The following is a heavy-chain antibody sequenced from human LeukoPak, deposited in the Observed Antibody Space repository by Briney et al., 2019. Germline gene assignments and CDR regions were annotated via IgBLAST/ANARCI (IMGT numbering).Heavy chain of an antibody. J-gene: IGHJ5*02. V-gene: IGHV1-18*01. CDR3: ARVWSRINWFDP. CDR2: ISAYNGNT. Sequence: ASVKVSCKASGYTFSSYGISWVRQAPGQGLEWMGWISAYNGNTNYAQKLQGRVTMTTDTSTSTAYMELRSLRSDDTAVYYCARVWSRINWFDPWGQGTLVTVSS. D-gene: IGHD2/OR15-2a*01. CDR1: GYTFSSYG.